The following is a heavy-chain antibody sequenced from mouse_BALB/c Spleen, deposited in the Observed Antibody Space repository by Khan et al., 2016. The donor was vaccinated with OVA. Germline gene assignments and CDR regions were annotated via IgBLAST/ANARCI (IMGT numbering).Heavy chain of an antibody. Sequence: QVQLKQSGPGLVAPSQSLSITCTISGFSLTNYGVHWVRQPPGKGLEWMVVIWSAGSTTYASALKSRLTISKDNSKSQVFLEMDSLQTDDTAMYYCARQPYYHYYIMDYWGQGTSVTVAS. J-gene: IGHJ4*01. V-gene: IGHV2-6-1*01. D-gene: IGHD2-10*01. CDR2: IWSAGST. CDR3: ARQPYYHYYIMDY. CDR1: GFSLTNYG.